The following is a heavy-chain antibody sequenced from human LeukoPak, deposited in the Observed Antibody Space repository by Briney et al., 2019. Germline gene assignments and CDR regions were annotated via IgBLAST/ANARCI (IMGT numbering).Heavy chain of an antibody. D-gene: IGHD2-21*02. V-gene: IGHV1-2*07. CDR1: GYTFTGYY. J-gene: IGHJ4*02. CDR3: ARDLLAYCGGDCYSDY. Sequence: ASVKVSCKASGYTFTGYYMHWERQAPGQGLELMGWINPNSGGTNYDYEFQGRVTMTRATSISTAYMELNRMSSEATAVYYCARDLLAYCGGDCYSDYWGQGTLVTVSS. CDR2: INPNSGGT.